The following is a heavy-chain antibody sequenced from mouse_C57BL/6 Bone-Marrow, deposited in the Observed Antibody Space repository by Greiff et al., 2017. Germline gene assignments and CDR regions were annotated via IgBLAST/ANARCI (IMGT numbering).Heavy chain of an antibody. CDR2: IYPRRGNT. CDR1: GYTFTSYG. CDR3: ARWGGSYYFDY. Sequence: VKVVESGAELARPGASVKLSCKASGYTFTSYGISWVKQRTGRGLAWIGKIYPRRGNTYYNEKFKGKATLTADKAPSTAYMELRSLTSEDSAVYFCARWGGSYYFDYWGQGTTLTVSS. V-gene: IGHV1-81*01. D-gene: IGHD1-1*01. J-gene: IGHJ2*01.